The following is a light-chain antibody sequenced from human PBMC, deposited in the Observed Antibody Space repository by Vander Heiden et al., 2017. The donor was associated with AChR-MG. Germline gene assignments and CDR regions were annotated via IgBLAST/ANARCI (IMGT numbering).Light chain of an antibody. V-gene: IGKV3-15*01. CDR2: GAS. CDR1: QSVSIN. J-gene: IGKJ1*01. CDR3: HQYNNWPPWT. Sequence: EIVMTQSPATLSVSPGERATLSCRASQSVSINLAWYQQKAGQAPRLLIYGASTRATGVPARFSGSGSGTEFTLTISSLQSEDFAVYYCHQYNNWPPWTFGQGTKVEIK.